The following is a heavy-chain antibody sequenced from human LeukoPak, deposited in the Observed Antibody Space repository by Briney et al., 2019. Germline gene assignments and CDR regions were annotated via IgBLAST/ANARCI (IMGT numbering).Heavy chain of an antibody. V-gene: IGHV3-15*01. J-gene: IGHJ4*02. CDR1: RFNFIIAW. Sequence: GGSLRLSCAALRFNFIIAWLSWVRQAPGKGLEWVGRIKSKTDGGTTDYAAPVKGRFTLSRDESKNMLYLQMNSRKTEDTAVYYCTQGRRDGDLTFDYWGQGTLVTVSS. CDR2: IKSKTDGGTT. CDR3: TQGRRDGDLTFDY. D-gene: IGHD4-17*01.